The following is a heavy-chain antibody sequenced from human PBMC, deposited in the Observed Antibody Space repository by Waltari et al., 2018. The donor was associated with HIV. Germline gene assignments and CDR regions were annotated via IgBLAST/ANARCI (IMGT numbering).Heavy chain of an antibody. CDR2: INTNTRNP. CDR3: ARDSGSTRAFDI. V-gene: IGHV7-4-1*02. Sequence: QVQLVQSGSELKKPGASVKVSCKASGYTFKNNGLNWVRQAPGQGLEWMGWINTNTRNPTYAQDFTGRFVFSLDTSVTTAYLQISSLKADDTAIYYCARDSGSTRAFDIWGQGTRVTVSS. D-gene: IGHD1-7*01. CDR1: GYTFKNNG. J-gene: IGHJ3*02.